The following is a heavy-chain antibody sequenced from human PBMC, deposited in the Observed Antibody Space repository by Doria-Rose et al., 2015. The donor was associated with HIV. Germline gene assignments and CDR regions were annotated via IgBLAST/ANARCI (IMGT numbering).Heavy chain of an antibody. V-gene: IGHV4-31*03. D-gene: IGHD3-3*01. CDR1: GASVSSRGYY. Sequence: QVQLQESCPGLVKPSETLSLTCSVSGASVSSRGYYWNWIRQVPGKGLESLGYTYYTGTSDYSPSLKSRLNMAVDTSKNQFSLKLSVVTVADTAVYYCARMGSYRELDYWGQG. CDR3: ARMGSYRELDY. J-gene: IGHJ4*02. CDR2: TYYTGTS.